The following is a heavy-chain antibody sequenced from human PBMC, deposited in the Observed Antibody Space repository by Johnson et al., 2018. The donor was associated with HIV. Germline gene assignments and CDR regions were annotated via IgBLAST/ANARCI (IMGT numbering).Heavy chain of an antibody. Sequence: VQLVESGGVVVQPGGSLRLSCAASGFTFRGYDMHWVRQDSEKGLEWVSGVGLRGDTHYSDSVKGRFTISREDARESVFLQMNSLRAGDTALYFCARGVAGVPGLDDVFDIWGQGTMVTVSS. CDR1: GFTFRGYD. D-gene: IGHD3/OR15-3a*01. V-gene: IGHV3-13*01. CDR3: ARGVAGVPGLDDVFDI. CDR2: VGLRGDT. J-gene: IGHJ3*02.